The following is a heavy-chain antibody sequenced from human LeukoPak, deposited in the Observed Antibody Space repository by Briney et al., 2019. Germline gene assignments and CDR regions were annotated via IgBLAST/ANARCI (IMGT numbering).Heavy chain of an antibody. Sequence: ASVKVSCKASGYTFTSYGITWVRQAPGQGLEWMGWISAYNGNTNYAQKFQDRVTMTTDTSTSTAYMELRRLGSDDTAMYYCARVLGIQLWGSSDYWGQGTLVTVSS. CDR1: GYTFTSYG. CDR2: ISAYNGNT. CDR3: ARVLGIQLWGSSDY. V-gene: IGHV1-18*01. D-gene: IGHD5-18*01. J-gene: IGHJ4*02.